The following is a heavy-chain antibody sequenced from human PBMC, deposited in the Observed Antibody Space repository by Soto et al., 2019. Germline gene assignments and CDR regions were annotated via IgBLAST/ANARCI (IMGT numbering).Heavy chain of an antibody. Sequence: PSETLSLTCTVSGGSISSSSYYWGWIRQPPGKGLEWIGSIYYSGSTYYNPSLKSRVTISVDTSKNQFSLKLSSVTAADTAVYYCARRGSRSLHAYCGQGTLVTGSS. J-gene: IGHJ1*01. D-gene: IGHD6-13*01. CDR1: GGSISSSSYY. V-gene: IGHV4-39*01. CDR2: IYYSGST. CDR3: ARRGSRSLHAY.